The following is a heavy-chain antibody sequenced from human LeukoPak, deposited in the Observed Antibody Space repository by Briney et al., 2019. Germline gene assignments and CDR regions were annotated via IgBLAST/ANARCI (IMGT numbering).Heavy chain of an antibody. Sequence: GGSLRLSCAASGFTFSDYYMSWIRQAPGKELEWVSYISSSSSYTNYADSVKGRFTISRDNAKNSLYLQMNSLRAEDTAVYYCARDGSLGELSLYATDYWGQGTLVTVSS. CDR3: ARDGSLGELSLYATDY. CDR2: ISSSSSYT. J-gene: IGHJ4*02. V-gene: IGHV3-11*06. D-gene: IGHD3-16*02. CDR1: GFTFSDYY.